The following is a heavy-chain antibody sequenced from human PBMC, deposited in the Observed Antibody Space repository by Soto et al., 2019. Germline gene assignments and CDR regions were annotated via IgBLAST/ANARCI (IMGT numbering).Heavy chain of an antibody. Sequence: QVQLVESGGGVVQPGRSLRLSCAASGFTFSSYGMHWVRQAPGKGLEWVAVIWYDGSNKYYADSVKGRFTISRDNSKNTLYLQMNSPRAEDTAVYYCARYSSSWAFDYWGQGTLVTVSS. D-gene: IGHD6-13*01. CDR1: GFTFSSYG. V-gene: IGHV3-33*01. CDR2: IWYDGSNK. CDR3: ARYSSSWAFDY. J-gene: IGHJ4*02.